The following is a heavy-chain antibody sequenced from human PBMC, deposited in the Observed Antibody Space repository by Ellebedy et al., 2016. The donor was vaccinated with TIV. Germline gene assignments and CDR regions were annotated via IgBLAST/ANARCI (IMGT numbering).Heavy chain of an antibody. J-gene: IGHJ4*02. CDR2: MNPNSGNT. CDR1: GYTFTSYD. V-gene: IGHV1-8*01. Sequence: ASVKVSXXASGYTFTSYDINWVRQATGQGLEWMGWMNPNSGNTGYAQKFQGRVTMTTDTSTSTAYMELRSLRSDDTAVYYCARVWSAALYSSGPGPLAHFDYWGQGTLVTVSS. CDR3: ARVWSAALYSSGPGPLAHFDY. D-gene: IGHD6-19*01.